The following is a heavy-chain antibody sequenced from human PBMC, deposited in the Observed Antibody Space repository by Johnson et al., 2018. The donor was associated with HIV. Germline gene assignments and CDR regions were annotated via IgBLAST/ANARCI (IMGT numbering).Heavy chain of an antibody. CDR1: GFTFSDYY. Sequence: QVQLVESGGGVVQPGRSLRLSCAASGFTFSDYYMTWIRQAPGKGLEWVSYISSSGNTIYYADSVKGRFTISRDNAKNSLYLQMNNLRVEDTAVYYCARERLRAGAFDIWGQGTMVTVSS. V-gene: IGHV3-11*04. CDR2: ISSSGNTI. CDR3: ARERLRAGAFDI. J-gene: IGHJ3*02. D-gene: IGHD6-13*01.